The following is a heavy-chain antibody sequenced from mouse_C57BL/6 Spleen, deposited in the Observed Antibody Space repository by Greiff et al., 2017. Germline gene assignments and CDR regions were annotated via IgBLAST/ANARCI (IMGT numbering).Heavy chain of an antibody. V-gene: IGHV1-74*01. J-gene: IGHJ4*01. CDR1: GYTFTSYW. D-gene: IGHD2-12*01. Sequence: VQLQQPGAELVKPGASVKVSCKASGYTFTSYWMNWVKQRPGQGLEWIGGIHPCSSSTNYNEKFKGKATLTVDKSSSTAYMQLSSLSSEDSAVYYCAIGASYVSMDYWGQGTSVTVSS. CDR2: IHPCSSST. CDR3: AIGASYVSMDY.